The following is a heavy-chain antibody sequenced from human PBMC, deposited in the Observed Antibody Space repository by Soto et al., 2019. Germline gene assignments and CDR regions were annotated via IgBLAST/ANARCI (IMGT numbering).Heavy chain of an antibody. Sequence: PGGSLRLSCAASGFAFNTYAMSWVRQAPGKGLEWVSTVRDTGDSTYYADSVKGRFTISRDNSKNTLYLQMNSLRAEDTAVYYCAKELVPGPMSEGGLEAFDIWGQGTVVTV. CDR1: GFAFNTYA. D-gene: IGHD3-10*02. J-gene: IGHJ3*02. V-gene: IGHV3-23*01. CDR2: VRDTGDST. CDR3: AKELVPGPMSEGGLEAFDI.